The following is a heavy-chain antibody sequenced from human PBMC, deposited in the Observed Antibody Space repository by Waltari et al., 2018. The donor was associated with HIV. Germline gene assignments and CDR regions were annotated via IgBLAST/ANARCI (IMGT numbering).Heavy chain of an antibody. CDR1: GSTFHAYF. CDR2: INPNSRET. V-gene: IGHV1-2*02. J-gene: IGHJ4*02. Sequence: QVHLVQSGAEVKKPGSSVRVSCKTSGSTFHAYFFSWVRQAPGRALEWVGMINPNSRETKSAQRLEGRVTLTRDLSTSTGYMELSRLTPDDTAVYYCASVTDSGTALANWGQGTLISVSS. D-gene: IGHD3-10*01. CDR3: ASVTDSGTALAN.